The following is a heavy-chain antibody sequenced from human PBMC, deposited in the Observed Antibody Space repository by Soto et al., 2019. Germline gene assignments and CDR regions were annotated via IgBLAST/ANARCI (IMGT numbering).Heavy chain of an antibody. CDR2: IKSKTDGGTT. CDR1: GFTFSNAW. V-gene: IGHV3-15*01. Sequence: GGSLRLSCAASGFTFSNAWMSWVRQAPGKGLEWVGRIKSKTDGGTTDYAAPVKGRFTISRDDSKNTLYLQMNSLKTEDTAVYYCTTVRFLAVASYSYYYMDVWGKGTTVTVSS. CDR3: TTVRFLAVASYSYYYMDV. D-gene: IGHD6-19*01. J-gene: IGHJ6*03.